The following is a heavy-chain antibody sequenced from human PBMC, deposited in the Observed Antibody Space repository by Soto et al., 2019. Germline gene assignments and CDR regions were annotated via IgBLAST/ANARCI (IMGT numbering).Heavy chain of an antibody. CDR3: ARDRRGIAVAGPAGPFDY. V-gene: IGHV1-2*04. D-gene: IGHD6-19*01. J-gene: IGHJ4*02. CDR1: GYTFTGYY. CDR2: INPNSGGT. Sequence: VSVKVSCKASGYTFTGYYMHWVRQAPGQGLEWMGWINPNSGGTNYAQKFQGWVTMTRDTSISTAYMELSRLRSDDTAVYYCARDRRGIAVAGPAGPFDYWGQGTLVTVSS.